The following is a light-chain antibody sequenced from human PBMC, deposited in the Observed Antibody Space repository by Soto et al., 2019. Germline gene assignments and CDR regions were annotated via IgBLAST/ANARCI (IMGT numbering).Light chain of an antibody. V-gene: IGKV3-11*01. J-gene: IGKJ4*01. CDR3: QQRSNWPT. CDR2: DAS. CDR1: QSVSSY. Sequence: EIMMTQSPATLSVSPGERATLSGRASQSVSSYLAWYQQKPGQAPRLLIYDASNRATGIPARFSGSGSGTDFTLTISSLEPEDFAVYYCQQRSNWPTVGGGTKVDIK.